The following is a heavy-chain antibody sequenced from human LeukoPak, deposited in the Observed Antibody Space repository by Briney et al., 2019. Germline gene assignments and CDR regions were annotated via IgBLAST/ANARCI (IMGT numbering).Heavy chain of an antibody. D-gene: IGHD3-10*01. CDR2: IYTSGST. CDR1: GGSISSGSYY. Sequence: SETLSLTCTVSGGSISSGSYYWSWIRQPAGKGLEWIGRIYTSGSTNYNPSLKSRVTISVDTSKNQFSLKLSSVTAADTAVYYCARDHQETDYIRHYYGSGSYYNRFDPWGQGTLVTVSS. CDR3: ARDHQETDYIRHYYGSGSYYNRFDP. J-gene: IGHJ5*02. V-gene: IGHV4-61*02.